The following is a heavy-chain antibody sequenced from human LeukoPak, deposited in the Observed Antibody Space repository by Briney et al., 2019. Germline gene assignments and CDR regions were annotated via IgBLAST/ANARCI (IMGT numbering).Heavy chain of an antibody. CDR1: GFTFSSYG. D-gene: IGHD1-14*01. V-gene: IGHV3-30*03. Sequence: GGSLRLSCAASGFTFSSYGMSWVRQAPGKGLEWVAVISYDGSNKYYADSVKGRFTISRDNSKNTLYLQMNSLRAEDTAVYYCARDQSITGTTTDPDDAFDIWGQGTMVTVSS. CDR3: ARDQSITGTTTDPDDAFDI. J-gene: IGHJ3*02. CDR2: ISYDGSNK.